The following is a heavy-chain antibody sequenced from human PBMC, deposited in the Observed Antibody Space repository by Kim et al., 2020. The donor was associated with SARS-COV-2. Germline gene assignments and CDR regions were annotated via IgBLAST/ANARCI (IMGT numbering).Heavy chain of an antibody. D-gene: IGHD6-6*01. Sequence: GGSLRLSCAASGFTFSSYWMSWVRQAPGKVLEWVANIKQDGSEKYYVDSVKGRFTISRDNAKNSLYLQMNSLRAEDAAVYYCARDPPKSSSSSYYYYYGMDVWGQGTTVTVSS. CDR3: ARDPPKSSSSSYYYYYGMDV. CDR2: IKQDGSEK. V-gene: IGHV3-7*01. CDR1: GFTFSSYW. J-gene: IGHJ6*02.